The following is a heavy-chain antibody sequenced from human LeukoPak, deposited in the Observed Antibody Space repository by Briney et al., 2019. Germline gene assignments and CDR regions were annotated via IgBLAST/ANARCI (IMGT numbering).Heavy chain of an antibody. D-gene: IGHD2-2*01. CDR3: TTDSLDCSSTSCYGPRSDYYYYYMDV. V-gene: IGHV3-15*01. CDR1: GFTFSNAW. CDR2: IKSKTDGGTT. Sequence: GGSLRLSCAASGFTFSNAWMSWVRQAPGKGLEWVGRIKSKTDGGTTDYAAPVKGRFTISRDDSKNTLYLQMNSLKTEDTAVYYCTTDSLDCSSTSCYGPRSDYYYYYMDVWGKGTTVTVSS. J-gene: IGHJ6*03.